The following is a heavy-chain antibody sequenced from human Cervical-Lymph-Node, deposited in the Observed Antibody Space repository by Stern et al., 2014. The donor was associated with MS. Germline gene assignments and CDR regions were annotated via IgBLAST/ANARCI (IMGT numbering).Heavy chain of an antibody. D-gene: IGHD3-3*01. CDR2: ISAYNGNT. V-gene: IGHV1-18*01. Sequence: QVQLVQSGAEVKKPGASVKVSCKASGYTFTSYGISWVRQAPGQGLEWMGWISAYNGNTNYAQKLQGRVTMTTDTSTSTAYMELRSLRSDDTAVYYCARDSRMDYDFWSGYSITLYYYGMDVWGQGTTVTVSS. CDR1: GYTFTSYG. J-gene: IGHJ6*02. CDR3: ARDSRMDYDFWSGYSITLYYYGMDV.